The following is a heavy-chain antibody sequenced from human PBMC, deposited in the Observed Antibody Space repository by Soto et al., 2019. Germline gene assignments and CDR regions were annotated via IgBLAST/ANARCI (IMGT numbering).Heavy chain of an antibody. V-gene: IGHV4-59*12. CDR3: ARDWAVTKAGYYYKYGMDV. CDR2: IYYSGST. CDR1: GGSISSYY. Sequence: PSETLSLTCTVSGGSISSYYWSWIRQPPGKGLEWIGYIYYSGSTNYNPSLKSRVTISVDTSKNQFSLKLSSVTAADTAVYYCARDWAVTKAGYYYKYGMDVWGQGTTVTVSS. J-gene: IGHJ6*02. D-gene: IGHD4-17*01.